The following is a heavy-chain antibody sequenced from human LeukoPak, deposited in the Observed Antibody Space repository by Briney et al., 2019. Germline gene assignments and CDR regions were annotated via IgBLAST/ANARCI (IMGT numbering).Heavy chain of an antibody. D-gene: IGHD6-19*01. CDR2: INHSGST. CDR1: GGSFSDYY. V-gene: IGHV4-34*01. J-gene: IGHJ4*02. Sequence: SETLSLTCAVYGGSFSDYYWSWIRQPPGKGLEWIGEINHSGSTNYNPSLKSRVTISIDTSKNQFSLKLSSVTAADTAVYYCARANSSGWYGRRGGDFCDYWGQGTLVTVSS. CDR3: ARANSSGWYGRRGGDFCDY.